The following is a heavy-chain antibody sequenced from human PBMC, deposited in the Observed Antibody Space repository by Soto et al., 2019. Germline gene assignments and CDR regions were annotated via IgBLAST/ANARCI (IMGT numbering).Heavy chain of an antibody. D-gene: IGHD3-16*02. J-gene: IGHJ4*02. CDR2: ISGSGGST. CDR1: GFTFSSYA. Sequence: PGGSLRLSCAASGFTFSSYAMSWVRQAPGKGMEWVSAISGSGGSTYYADSVKGRFTISRDNSKNTLYLQMNSLRAEDTAVYYCAKTRYGGVIVNPTTDYWGQGTLVTVSS. V-gene: IGHV3-23*01. CDR3: AKTRYGGVIVNPTTDY.